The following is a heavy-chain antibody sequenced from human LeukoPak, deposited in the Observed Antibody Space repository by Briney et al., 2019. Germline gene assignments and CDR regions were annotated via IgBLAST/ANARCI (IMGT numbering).Heavy chain of an antibody. CDR1: GGSISSYY. V-gene: IGHV4-4*07. J-gene: IGHJ5*02. Sequence: SETLYLTCTVSGGSISSYYWSWIRQPAGKGLEWIGRIYTSGSTNYNPSLKSRVTMSVDTSKNQFSLKLSSVTAADTAVYYCARDSDVLVDYDFWSGFNNWFDPWGQGTLVTVSS. CDR3: ARDSDVLVDYDFWSGFNNWFDP. D-gene: IGHD3-3*01. CDR2: IYTSGST.